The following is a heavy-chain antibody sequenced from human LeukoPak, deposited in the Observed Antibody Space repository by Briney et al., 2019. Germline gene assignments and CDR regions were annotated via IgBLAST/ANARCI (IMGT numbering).Heavy chain of an antibody. J-gene: IGHJ4*02. CDR3: AKASTFGELNRPFDY. CDR2: ISGGGGTT. D-gene: IGHD3-10*01. Sequence: HPGGSLRLSCAASGFTFSSDAMSWVRQAPGKGLEWVSVISGGGGTTYYSDSVKGRFTISRDNSKNTLYLQMNSLRAEDTAVYYCAKASTFGELNRPFDYWGQRTLVTVSS. CDR1: GFTFSSDA. V-gene: IGHV3-23*01.